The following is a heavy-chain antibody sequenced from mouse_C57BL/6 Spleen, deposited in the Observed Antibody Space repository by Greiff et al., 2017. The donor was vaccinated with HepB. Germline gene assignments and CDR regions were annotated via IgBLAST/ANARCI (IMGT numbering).Heavy chain of an antibody. Sequence: VQLQQSGPELVKPGASVKISCKASGYSFTSYYIHWVKRRPGQGLEWIGWIYPGSGNTKYNEKFKGKATLTADTSSSTAYMQLSSLTSEDSAVYYCARGNYGNPFDYWGQGTTLTVSS. CDR3: ARGNYGNPFDY. J-gene: IGHJ2*01. CDR2: IYPGSGNT. V-gene: IGHV1-66*01. D-gene: IGHD2-1*01. CDR1: GYSFTSYY.